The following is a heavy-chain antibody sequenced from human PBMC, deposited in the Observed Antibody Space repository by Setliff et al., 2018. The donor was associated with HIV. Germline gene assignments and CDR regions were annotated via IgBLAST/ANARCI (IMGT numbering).Heavy chain of an antibody. Sequence: SETLSLTCTVSGGSISSGSYYWSWIRQPAGKGLEWIGRIYTSGSTSYNPSLKSRVTISVDTSKNQFSLKLSSVTAADTAVYYCARVIMPRGGAFDIWGQGTMVTVSS. V-gene: IGHV4-61*02. CDR1: GGSISSGSYY. J-gene: IGHJ3*02. CDR3: ARVIMPRGGAFDI. CDR2: IYTSGST. D-gene: IGHD3-10*01.